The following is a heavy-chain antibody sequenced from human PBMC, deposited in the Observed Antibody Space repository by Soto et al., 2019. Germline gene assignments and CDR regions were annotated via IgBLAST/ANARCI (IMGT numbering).Heavy chain of an antibody. CDR2: IYYSGST. J-gene: IGHJ4*02. Sequence: SETLSLTCTVSGGSISSYYWSWIRQPPGKGLEWIGYIYYSGSTNYNPSLKSRVTISVDTSKNQFSLKLSSVTAADTAVYYCASSFYGEDGYNYDDGRLFFAYWGQGTLVTVSS. D-gene: IGHD5-12*01. V-gene: IGHV4-59*08. CDR1: GGSISSYY. CDR3: ASSFYGEDGYNYDDGRLFFAY.